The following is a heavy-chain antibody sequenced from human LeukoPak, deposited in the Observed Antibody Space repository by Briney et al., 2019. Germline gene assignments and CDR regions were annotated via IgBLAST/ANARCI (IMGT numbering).Heavy chain of an antibody. J-gene: IGHJ5*02. CDR1: GGSLSNYY. CDR2: INHTGST. V-gene: IGHV4-34*01. Sequence: PSETLSLTCAVYGGSLSNYYWTWIRQPPGKGLEWIGEINHTGSTNYNPSLKSRGTISLDTSKNQFSLKLSSVTAADTAVYYCARGPPTIFGVATPWFDPWGQGTLVTVSS. D-gene: IGHD3-3*01. CDR3: ARGPPTIFGVATPWFDP.